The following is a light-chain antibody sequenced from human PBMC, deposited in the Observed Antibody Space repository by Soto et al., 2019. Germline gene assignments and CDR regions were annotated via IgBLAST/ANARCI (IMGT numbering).Light chain of an antibody. V-gene: IGLV2-14*03. CDR1: SSDVGGYNY. J-gene: IGLJ1*01. CDR3: SSYTTSNTRQIV. CDR2: DVS. Sequence: QSALTQAASVSGSPGQSITISCTGTSSDVGGYNYVSWYQHHPGKPPKLMIFDVSNRPSGVSNRFSGSKSGNTASLTISGLQPEDEADYYCSSYTTSNTRQIVFGTGTKVTVL.